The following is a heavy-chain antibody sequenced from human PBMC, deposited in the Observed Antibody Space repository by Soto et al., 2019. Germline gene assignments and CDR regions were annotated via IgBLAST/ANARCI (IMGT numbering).Heavy chain of an antibody. J-gene: IGHJ4*02. CDR2: ISPSGATT. D-gene: IGHD1-7*01. CDR1: GFSFKSYT. Sequence: PGGSLRLSCEASGFSFKSYTLNWVRQAPGKGLEWVSVISPSGATTDYADSVKGRFTISRDNSKNTLYLQMNSLRAEDTAVYFCAKKDNWDSNRLDYWGQGTLVTVSS. V-gene: IGHV3-23*01. CDR3: AKKDNWDSNRLDY.